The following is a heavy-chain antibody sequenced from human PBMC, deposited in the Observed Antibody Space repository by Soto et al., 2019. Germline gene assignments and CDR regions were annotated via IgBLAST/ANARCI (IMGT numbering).Heavy chain of an antibody. Sequence: GGSLGLCWAASGFNFGSHAVSWVSQAQGKGLEWVSSLSSSSSHIYYADSVKGRFTISRDNAKNPLYLQVNSLRAEDTAVYYCARATLAASATPFDPWGQGTLVTVSS. CDR2: LSSSSSHI. V-gene: IGHV3-21*01. J-gene: IGHJ5*02. CDR3: ARATLAASATPFDP. CDR1: GFNFGSHA. D-gene: IGHD6-13*01.